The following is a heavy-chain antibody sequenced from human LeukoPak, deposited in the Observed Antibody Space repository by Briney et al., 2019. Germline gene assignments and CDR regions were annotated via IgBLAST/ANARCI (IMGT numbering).Heavy chain of an antibody. CDR2: IYYSGST. CDR1: GGSISSYY. V-gene: IGHV4-59*08. CDR3: ARHRQQLVTYYFDY. D-gene: IGHD6-13*01. Sequence: PETLSLTCTVSGGSISSYYWSWIRQPPGKGLEWIGYIYYSGSTNYNPSLKSRVTISVDTSKNQFSLKLSSVTAADTAVYYCARHRQQLVTYYFDYWGQGTLVTVSS. J-gene: IGHJ4*02.